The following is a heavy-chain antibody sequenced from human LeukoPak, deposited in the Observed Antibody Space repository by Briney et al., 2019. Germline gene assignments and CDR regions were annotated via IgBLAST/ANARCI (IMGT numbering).Heavy chain of an antibody. CDR3: ARAGSGWRAFDI. CDR1: GGTSSSYA. V-gene: IGHV1-69*13. J-gene: IGHJ3*02. CDR2: IIPIFGTA. Sequence: GASVKVSCKASGGTSSSYAISWVRQAPGQGLEWMGGIIPIFGTAKYEQKFQGRVTITADESTSTAYMELSSLRSADTAVYYCARAGSGWRAFDIWGQGTMVTVSS. D-gene: IGHD6-19*01.